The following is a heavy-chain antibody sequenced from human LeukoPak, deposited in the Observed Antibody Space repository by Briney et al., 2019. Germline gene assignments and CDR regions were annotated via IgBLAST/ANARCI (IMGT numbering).Heavy chain of an antibody. V-gene: IGHV4-59*08. J-gene: IGHJ4*02. CDR3: ATIAAGRVDPDY. Sequence: PSETLSLTCTVSGGSISSYYWSWIRQPPGKGLEWIGYIYYSGSTHYNPSLKSRVTISVDTSKNLFSVKLSSVTAADTAVYYCATIAAGRVDPDYWGQGTLVTVSS. CDR1: GGSISSYY. CDR2: IYYSGST. D-gene: IGHD6-25*01.